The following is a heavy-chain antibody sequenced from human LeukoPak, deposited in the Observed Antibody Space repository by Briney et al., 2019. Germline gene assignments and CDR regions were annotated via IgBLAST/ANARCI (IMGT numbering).Heavy chain of an antibody. CDR3: ARVPDFWSGTYYFDY. V-gene: IGHV1-18*01. Sequence: ASVKVSCKASGYTFTSYGISWVRQAPGQGLEWMGWISAYNGNTNYAQKLQGRVTMTTDTSTSTAYMELRSLRSDDTAMYYCARVPDFWSGTYYFDYWGQGTLVTVSS. D-gene: IGHD3-3*01. J-gene: IGHJ4*02. CDR2: ISAYNGNT. CDR1: GYTFTSYG.